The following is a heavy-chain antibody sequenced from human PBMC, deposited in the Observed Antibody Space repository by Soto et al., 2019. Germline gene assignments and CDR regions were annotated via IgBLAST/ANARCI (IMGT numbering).Heavy chain of an antibody. Sequence: EVQLVESGGGLVQPGRSLRLSCAASGFKFDDYAMHWVRQAPGKGLEWVAGISWNSGGIVYADSVKGRFTISRDNAKRSLSLQMNSLRAEDTAFYYCAKDCRAVAGFNGMDVWGQGTTVTVSS. CDR1: GFKFDDYA. J-gene: IGHJ6*02. CDR3: AKDCRAVAGFNGMDV. V-gene: IGHV3-9*01. CDR2: ISWNSGGI. D-gene: IGHD6-19*01.